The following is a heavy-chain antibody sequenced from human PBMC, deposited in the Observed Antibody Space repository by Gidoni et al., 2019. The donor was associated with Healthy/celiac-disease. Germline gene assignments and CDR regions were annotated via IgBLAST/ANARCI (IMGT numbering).Heavy chain of an antibody. CDR2: INPNSGGT. D-gene: IGHD6-19*01. CDR3: ARESEQFFPNDSFNWFDP. V-gene: IGHV1-2*02. J-gene: IGHJ5*02. CDR1: GYTFTGYY. Sequence: QVQLVQSGAEVKKPGASVKVSCKASGYTFTGYYMHWVRQAPGQGLEWMGWINPNSGGTNYAQKFQGRVTMTRDTSISTAYMELSRLRSDDTAVYYCARESEQFFPNDSFNWFDPWGQGTLVTVSS.